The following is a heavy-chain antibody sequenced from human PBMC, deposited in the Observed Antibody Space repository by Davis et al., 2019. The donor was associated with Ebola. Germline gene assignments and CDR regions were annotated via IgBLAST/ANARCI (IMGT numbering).Heavy chain of an antibody. CDR1: GGTFSSYA. CDR3: ARGAQYQTLLFGYNWFDP. Sequence: AASVKVSCKASGGTFSSYAISWVRQAPGQGLEWMGRIIPILGIANYAQKFQGRVTITADKSTSTAYMELSSLRSEDTAVYYCARGAQYQTLLFGYNWFDPWGQGTLVTVSS. V-gene: IGHV1-69*04. CDR2: IIPILGIA. D-gene: IGHD2-21*02. J-gene: IGHJ5*02.